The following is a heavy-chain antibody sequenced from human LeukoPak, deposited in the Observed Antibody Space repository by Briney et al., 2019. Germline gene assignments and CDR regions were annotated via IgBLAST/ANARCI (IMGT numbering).Heavy chain of an antibody. Sequence: PGGSLRLSCAASGFTFSNYGMHWVRQAPGKGLEWVGFIWYDGSNKYYGDSVKGRLTISRDNSKNTLYLQIYSLRAEDTAVYYCARDSLYYYDGYRFDPWGQGTLVTVSS. CDR1: GFTFSNYG. D-gene: IGHD3-22*01. CDR3: ARDSLYYYDGYRFDP. J-gene: IGHJ5*02. CDR2: IWYDGSNK. V-gene: IGHV3-33*01.